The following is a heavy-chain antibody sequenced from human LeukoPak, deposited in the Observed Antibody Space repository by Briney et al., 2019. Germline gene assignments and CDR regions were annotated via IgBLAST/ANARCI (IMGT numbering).Heavy chain of an antibody. CDR1: GFTFSSYG. D-gene: IGHD3-9*01. Sequence: GRSLRLSCAASGFTFSSYGMHWVRPAPGKGLEWVAVIWYDGSNKYYADSVKGRFTISRDNSKNTLYLQMNSLRAEDTAVYYCARDFRWGDILTGYWECMDVWGQGTTVTVSS. CDR3: ARDFRWGDILTGYWECMDV. V-gene: IGHV3-33*01. CDR2: IWYDGSNK. J-gene: IGHJ6*02.